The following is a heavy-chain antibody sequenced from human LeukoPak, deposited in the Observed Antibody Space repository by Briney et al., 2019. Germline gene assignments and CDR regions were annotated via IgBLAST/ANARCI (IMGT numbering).Heavy chain of an antibody. V-gene: IGHV4-59*01. CDR1: GASISGYY. CDR3: AGNRNALGDVNWLDP. D-gene: IGHD1/OR15-1a*01. Sequence: KPSETLSLTCTVSGASISGYYWNWIRQSPGKGLEWIAFIYDTGSSNYNPSLTSRVTISVDKSKNQFSLKLKSVTAADTAVYYCAGNRNALGDVNWLDPWGQGTLVTVSS. CDR2: IYDTGSS. J-gene: IGHJ5*02.